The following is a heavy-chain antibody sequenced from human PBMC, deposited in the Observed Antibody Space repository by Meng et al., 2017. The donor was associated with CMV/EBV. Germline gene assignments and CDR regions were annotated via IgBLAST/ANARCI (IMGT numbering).Heavy chain of an antibody. CDR3: ARDCSSTSCYMEELNWFDP. J-gene: IGHJ5*02. CDR2: IEGGGSEK. CDR1: GFTFSGYW. Sequence: GGSLRLSCAASGFTFSGYWMNWVRQAPGRGLEWVANIEGGGSEKSCVDSVKGRFTISRDNTKKSLYLQMDSLRSEDTAVYYCARDCSSTSCYMEELNWFDPWGQGTLVTVSS. D-gene: IGHD2-2*02. V-gene: IGHV3-7*03.